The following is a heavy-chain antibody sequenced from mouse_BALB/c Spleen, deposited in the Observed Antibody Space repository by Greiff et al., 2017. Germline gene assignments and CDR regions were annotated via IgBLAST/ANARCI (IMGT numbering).Heavy chain of an antibody. CDR1: GFSLTSYG. D-gene: IGHD2-14*01. Sequence: QVHVKQSGPGLVQPSQSLSITCTVSGFSLTSYGVHWVRQSPGKGLEWLGVIWSGGSTDYNAAFISRLSISKDNSKSQVFFKMNSLQANDTAIYYCARSYYRSRYFDYWGQGTTLTVSS. V-gene: IGHV2-2*02. CDR2: IWSGGST. J-gene: IGHJ2*01. CDR3: ARSYYRSRYFDY.